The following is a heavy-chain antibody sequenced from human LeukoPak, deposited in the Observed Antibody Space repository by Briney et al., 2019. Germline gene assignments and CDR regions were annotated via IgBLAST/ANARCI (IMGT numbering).Heavy chain of an antibody. V-gene: IGHV3-23*01. D-gene: IGHD2-2*01. CDR3: AKGWSGSTTYFDY. J-gene: IGHJ4*02. Sequence: GGSLRLSCAASGFTFSSYAMSWVRQAPGKGLEWVSAISGSGGSTYYADSVRGRFTISRDNSKNTLYLQMNSLRAEDTAVYYCAKGWSGSTTYFDYWGQGTLVTVSS. CDR1: GFTFSSYA. CDR2: ISGSGGST.